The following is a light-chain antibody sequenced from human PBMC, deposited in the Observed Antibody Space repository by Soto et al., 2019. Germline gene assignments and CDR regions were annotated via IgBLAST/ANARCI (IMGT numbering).Light chain of an antibody. CDR3: QQYGRSPRT. V-gene: IGKV3-20*01. CDR1: QTVSGTY. Sequence: DIVLTQSPGTLSLSPGERATLSCRASQTVSGTYLAWYQHKPGQAPRLLIYGTSSRATGIPDRFSGRGSGTDFTLTISRLEPEDFAVYYCQQYGRSPRTFGQGTKVEIK. CDR2: GTS. J-gene: IGKJ1*01.